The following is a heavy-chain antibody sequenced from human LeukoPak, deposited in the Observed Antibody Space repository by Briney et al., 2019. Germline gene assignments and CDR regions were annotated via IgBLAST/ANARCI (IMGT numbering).Heavy chain of an antibody. CDR1: GGSISSGDYY. CDR2: IYNSGST. Sequence: SQTLSLTCTVPGGSISSGDYYWTWIRQPPGKGLEWIGYIYNSGSTYYNPSLRSRVAISIDTSKNRFSLRLDSVTAADTAVYFCATTARHCSEYWGQGTLVTVSS. CDR3: ATTARHCSEY. V-gene: IGHV4-30-4*08. D-gene: IGHD6-6*01. J-gene: IGHJ4*02.